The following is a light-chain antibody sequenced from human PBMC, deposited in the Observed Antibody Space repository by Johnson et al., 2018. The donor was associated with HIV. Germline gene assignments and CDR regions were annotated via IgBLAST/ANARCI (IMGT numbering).Light chain of an antibody. CDR1: SSNIGNNY. V-gene: IGLV1-51*02. CDR2: ENN. Sequence: QSVLTQPPSVSAAPGQKVTISCSGSSSNIGNNYVSWYQQLPGTAPKLLIYENNKRPSGIPDRFSGSKSGTSATLGITGLQTGDEADYYCGTWDSRLISNVFGPGTKVTVL. CDR3: GTWDSRLISNV. J-gene: IGLJ1*01.